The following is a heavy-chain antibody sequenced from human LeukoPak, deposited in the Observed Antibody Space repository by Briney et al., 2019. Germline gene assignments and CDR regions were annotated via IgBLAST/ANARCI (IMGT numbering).Heavy chain of an antibody. Sequence: GGSLRLSCAASGFTVSSNYMSWVRQAPGKGLEWVSVIYSGGSTYYADSVKGRFTISRDNSKNTLYLQMNSLRAEDTAVYYCASRGYSYGYWFDPWGQGTLVTVS. CDR3: ASRGYSYGYWFDP. CDR2: IYSGGST. V-gene: IGHV3-66*02. CDR1: GFTVSSNY. J-gene: IGHJ5*02. D-gene: IGHD5-18*01.